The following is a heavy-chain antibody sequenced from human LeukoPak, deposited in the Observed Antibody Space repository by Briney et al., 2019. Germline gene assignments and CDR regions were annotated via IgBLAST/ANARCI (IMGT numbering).Heavy chain of an antibody. CDR1: GFDFSDFY. D-gene: IGHD2-15*01. Sequence: GGSLRLSCAASGFDFSDFYMHWVRQASGRGLEWVGLIRTKPNSYTTVYAASVEGRFTISRDDSKNTAYLQMNSLKAEDTAVYYCTRQHCSGGTCSYVDYWGQGTLVTVSS. V-gene: IGHV3-73*01. J-gene: IGHJ4*02. CDR2: IRTKPNSYTT. CDR3: TRQHCSGGTCSYVDY.